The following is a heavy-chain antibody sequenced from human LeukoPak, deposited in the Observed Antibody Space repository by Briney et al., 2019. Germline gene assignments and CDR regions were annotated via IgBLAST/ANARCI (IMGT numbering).Heavy chain of an antibody. Sequence: PSETLSLTCTVSGGSISSYYWSWIRQPAGKGLEWIGRMYTSGSTNYNPSLKSRATMSVDTSKNQFSLKLSSVTAADTAVYYCARLSSSWYQDWYFDLWGRGTLVTVSS. D-gene: IGHD6-13*01. J-gene: IGHJ2*01. CDR2: MYTSGST. CDR3: ARLSSSWYQDWYFDL. CDR1: GGSISSYY. V-gene: IGHV4-4*07.